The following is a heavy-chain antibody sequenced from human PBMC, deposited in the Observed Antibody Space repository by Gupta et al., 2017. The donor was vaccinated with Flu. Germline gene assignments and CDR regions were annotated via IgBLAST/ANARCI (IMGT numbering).Heavy chain of an antibody. D-gene: IGHD6-19*01. CDR3: ARGYSSGWPTLDAFDI. J-gene: IGHJ3*02. CDR1: GGSFSGYY. V-gene: IGHV4-34*01. CDR2: INHSGST. Sequence: VQLQQWGAGLLTPSETLSLTCAVYGGSFSGYYWSWIRQPPGKGLEWIGEINHSGSTNYNPSLKSRVTISVDTSKNQFSLKLSSVTAADTAVYYCARGYSSGWPTLDAFDIWGQGTMVTVAS.